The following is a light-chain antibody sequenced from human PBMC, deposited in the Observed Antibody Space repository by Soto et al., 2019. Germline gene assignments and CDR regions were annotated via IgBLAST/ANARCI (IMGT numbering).Light chain of an antibody. CDR1: QSINDN. Sequence: EILMTQSPATLSVSPGERATLSCRASQSINDNLAWFQQKPGQAPRLLVYGAATRAAGVPATFSGRGSGTEFTLTLSILQSEDFAVYFCQQYDDWPFTFGPGTKVDIK. V-gene: IGKV3-15*01. CDR3: QQYDDWPFT. CDR2: GAA. J-gene: IGKJ3*01.